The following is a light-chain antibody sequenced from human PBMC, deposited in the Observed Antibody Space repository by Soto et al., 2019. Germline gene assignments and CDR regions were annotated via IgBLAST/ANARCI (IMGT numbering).Light chain of an antibody. J-gene: IGKJ3*01. CDR3: QQYDNLPPFT. CDR1: QDISNY. V-gene: IGKV1-33*01. CDR2: DAS. Sequence: DIQMTQSPSSLSASVGDRVTITCQASQDISNYLNWYQQKPGKAPKLLIYDASNLETGVPSRFSWSGSWTDFSFPINSPQPENIATYYFQQYDNLPPFTFGPGTKVDIK.